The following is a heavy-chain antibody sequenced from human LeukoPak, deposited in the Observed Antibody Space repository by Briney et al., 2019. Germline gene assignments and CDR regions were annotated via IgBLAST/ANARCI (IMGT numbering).Heavy chain of an antibody. CDR1: GYTFTSYD. V-gene: IGHV1-8*01. CDR2: VSPNSGDT. D-gene: IGHD3-9*01. CDR3: AKDVKSGAGYFDWTTFDY. J-gene: IGHJ4*02. Sequence: ASVRVSCKASGYTFTSYDINWVRQATGQGLEWMGWVSPNSGDTGYAQNFQGRVTMTRNTSISTAYMELSSLRSEDTAVYYCAKDVKSGAGYFDWTTFDYWGQGTLVTVSS.